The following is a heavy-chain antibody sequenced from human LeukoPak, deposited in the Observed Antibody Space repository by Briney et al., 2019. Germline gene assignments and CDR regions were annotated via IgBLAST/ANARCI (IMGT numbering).Heavy chain of an antibody. CDR1: GGSISTYY. J-gene: IGHJ3*02. CDR3: ARFVGSSWLAFDI. V-gene: IGHV4-59*01. CDR2: IYYSGST. Sequence: SETLSLTCTVSGGSISTYYWSWIRQPPGKGLEWIAYIYYSGSTNYNPSLESRVTISVHTSNNQFSLRLSSVTAADTAVYYCARFVGSSWLAFDIWGQGTMVTVSS. D-gene: IGHD6-13*01.